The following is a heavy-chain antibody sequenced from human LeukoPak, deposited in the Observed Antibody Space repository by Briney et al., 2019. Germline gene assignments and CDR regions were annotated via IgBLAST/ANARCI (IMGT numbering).Heavy chain of an antibody. Sequence: SETLSLTCTVSGGSISSYYWSWIRLPPGRGLEWIGYIYYSGSTNYNPSLKSRVTISVDTSKNQFSLKLSSVTAADTAVYYCARGGYCSGGSCYSLDYFDYWGQGTLVTVSS. CDR1: GGSISSYY. D-gene: IGHD2-15*01. CDR3: ARGGYCSGGSCYSLDYFDY. CDR2: IYYSGST. V-gene: IGHV4-59*01. J-gene: IGHJ4*02.